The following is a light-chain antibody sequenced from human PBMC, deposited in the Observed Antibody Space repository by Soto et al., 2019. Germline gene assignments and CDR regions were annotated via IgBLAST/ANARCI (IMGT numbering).Light chain of an antibody. CDR2: DAS. J-gene: IGKJ2*01. V-gene: IGKV3-11*01. Sequence: EIVLTQSPATLSLSPGERATLSCRASQSVSSYLAWYQQKPGQAPRLLIYDASNRATGIPARFSGSGSGTDFTLPISSLEPEDFAVYFCQQRTSWPPKYTFGRGTKLEIK. CDR3: QQRTSWPPKYT. CDR1: QSVSSY.